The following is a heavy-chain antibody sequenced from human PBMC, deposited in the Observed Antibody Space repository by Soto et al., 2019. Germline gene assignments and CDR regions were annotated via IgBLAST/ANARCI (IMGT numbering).Heavy chain of an antibody. CDR1: GASINNYY. D-gene: IGHD2-2*01. CDR3: ASQPGVTY. Sequence: PSGSLSLTCAVSGASINNYYLSWIRQPPGKGLEWIGFVYYSGSTTYNPSLKSRVTISVDTSKNQFSLKLNSVTAADTAVYYCASQPGVTYWGPGILVTVYS. J-gene: IGHJ4*02. V-gene: IGHV4-59*01. CDR2: VYYSGST.